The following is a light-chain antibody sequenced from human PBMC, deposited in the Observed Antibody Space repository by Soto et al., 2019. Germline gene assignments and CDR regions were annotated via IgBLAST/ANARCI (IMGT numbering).Light chain of an antibody. CDR1: RSISSW. CDR2: KAS. CDR3: QQYDDLSS. J-gene: IGKJ2*01. V-gene: IGKV1-5*03. Sequence: DIQMTQSPSTLSASVGDRVTITCRASRSISSWLAWYQQKPGKAPKLLMFKASTLETGVPPRFSGSGSGTDFTLTSSSLQADDFATYYCQQYDDLSSFGQGTRLEI.